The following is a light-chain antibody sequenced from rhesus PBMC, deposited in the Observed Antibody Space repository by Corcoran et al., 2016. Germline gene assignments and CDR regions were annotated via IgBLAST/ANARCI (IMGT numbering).Light chain of an antibody. CDR1: QSISSW. J-gene: IGKJ4*01. Sequence: DIQMTQSPSSLSASVGDTVTITCRASQSISSWLAWSQQKPGKAPKLLCYKASSLQSGVPSRFNGSVSGTDFTLTISSLQSEDFATYYCQQYSSSPLTFGGGTKVELK. CDR3: QQYSSSPLT. V-gene: IGKV1-22*01. CDR2: KAS.